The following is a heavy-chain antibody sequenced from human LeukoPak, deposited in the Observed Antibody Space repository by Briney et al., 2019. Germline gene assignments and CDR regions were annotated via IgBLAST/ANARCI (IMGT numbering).Heavy chain of an antibody. CDR3: AREGEQWLAYFDY. Sequence: GGSLRLSCAASGFTVSSNYMSWVRQAPGKGLEWVPVIYSGGSTYYADSVKGRFTISRDNSKNTLYLQMNSLRAEDTAVYYCAREGEQWLAYFDYWGQGTLVTVSS. D-gene: IGHD6-19*01. CDR2: IYSGGST. CDR1: GFTVSSNY. V-gene: IGHV3-53*01. J-gene: IGHJ4*02.